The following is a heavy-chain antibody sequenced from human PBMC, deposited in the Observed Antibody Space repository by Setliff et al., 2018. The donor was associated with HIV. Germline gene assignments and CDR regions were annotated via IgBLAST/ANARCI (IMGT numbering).Heavy chain of an antibody. D-gene: IGHD2-21*02. CDR2: MYTTGST. Sequence: PSETLSLTCIVSGGSVNIGAYYWSWIRQPAGKGLEWIGRMYTTGSTKYNPSLESRVTMSLDTSKNHFSLELSSVTAADTAVYYCATLDPSGGNFLAYWGQGTLVT. CDR3: ATLDPSGGNFLAY. V-gene: IGHV4-61*02. J-gene: IGHJ4*02. CDR1: GGSVNIGAYY.